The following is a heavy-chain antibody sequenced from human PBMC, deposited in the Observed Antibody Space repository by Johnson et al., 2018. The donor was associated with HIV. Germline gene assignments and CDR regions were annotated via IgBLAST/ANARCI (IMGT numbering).Heavy chain of an antibody. Sequence: QVQLVESGGGLVKPGGSLRLSCAASGFTFSDYYMSWIRQAPGKGLEWLSYISISGSTIYNADSVKGRFTISRDNAKNSLYLQVNSLRAEDTAVYYCAIKGPTMVRLRSAFDIWGQGPMVTVSS. CDR3: AIKGPTMVRLRSAFDI. CDR1: GFTFSDYY. D-gene: IGHD3-10*01. V-gene: IGHV3-11*04. J-gene: IGHJ3*02. CDR2: ISISGSTI.